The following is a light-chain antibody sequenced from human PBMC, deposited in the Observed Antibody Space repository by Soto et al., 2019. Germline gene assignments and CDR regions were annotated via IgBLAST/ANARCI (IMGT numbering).Light chain of an antibody. Sequence: DIQMTQSPTSLSASVGDRVTITCRASQGIRNYVAWYQQIPGKAPKLLIYAASTLQSGVPSRFSGSGSGTXXTLXINGLQPEDVATYSCQKYSSVPVFGPGTKVEIK. J-gene: IGKJ3*01. CDR2: AAS. V-gene: IGKV1-27*01. CDR1: QGIRNY. CDR3: QKYSSVPV.